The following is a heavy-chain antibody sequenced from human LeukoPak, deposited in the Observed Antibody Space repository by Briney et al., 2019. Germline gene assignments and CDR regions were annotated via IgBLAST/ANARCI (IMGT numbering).Heavy chain of an antibody. Sequence: PGGSLRLSCAASGFTFSSYSMNWVRQAPGKGLEWVSSISSSSSYIYYADSVKGRFTISRDNAKNSLYLQMNSLRAEDTGVYYCARASPPGGRIDYWGQGTLVTVSS. V-gene: IGHV3-21*01. J-gene: IGHJ4*02. CDR2: ISSSSSYI. CDR3: ARASPPGGRIDY. D-gene: IGHD1-26*01. CDR1: GFTFSSYS.